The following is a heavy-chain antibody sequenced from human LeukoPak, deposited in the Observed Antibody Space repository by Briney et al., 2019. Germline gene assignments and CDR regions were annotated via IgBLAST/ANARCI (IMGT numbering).Heavy chain of an antibody. J-gene: IGHJ5*02. CDR1: GGSISSDHW. CDR2: IYHSGST. Sequence: SGTLSLTCAVSGGSISSDHWWNWVHQPPGKGLEWIGEIYHSGSTTYSPSLKRRVTILVDKSKNQFSLELTSVTAADTAVYYCVRDNDHGSGNYGTVSFDPWGQGALVTVSS. CDR3: VRDNDHGSGNYGTVSFDP. D-gene: IGHD3-10*01. V-gene: IGHV4-4*02.